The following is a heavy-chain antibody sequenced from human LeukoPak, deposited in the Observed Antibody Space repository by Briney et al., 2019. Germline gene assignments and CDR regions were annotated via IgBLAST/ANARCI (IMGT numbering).Heavy chain of an antibody. CDR3: ARTTANYYDSSGYYPVLGMDV. Sequence: PSETLSLTCTVSGGSISSYYWSWIRQPPGKGLEWIGYIYYSGSTNYNPSLKSRVTISVDTSKNQFSLKLSSVTAADTAVYYCARTTANYYDSSGYYPVLGMDVWGQGTTVTVSS. D-gene: IGHD3-22*01. J-gene: IGHJ6*02. V-gene: IGHV4-59*01. CDR2: IYYSGST. CDR1: GGSISSYY.